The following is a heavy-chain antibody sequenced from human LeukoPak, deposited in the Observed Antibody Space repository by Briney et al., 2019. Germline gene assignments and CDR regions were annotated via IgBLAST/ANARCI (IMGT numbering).Heavy chain of an antibody. J-gene: IGHJ4*02. V-gene: IGHV3-33*01. D-gene: IGHD6-19*01. Sequence: AGGSLRLSCAASGFTFSSYDMHWVRQAPGKGLEWVAVIWNDGNRKYHADSVKGRFTISRDNSKNTLYLEMKSLGVEDTAVYYCARDGIVLAGNIIPDYWGQGTLVTVSS. CDR1: GFTFSSYD. CDR3: ARDGIVLAGNIIPDY. CDR2: IWNDGNRK.